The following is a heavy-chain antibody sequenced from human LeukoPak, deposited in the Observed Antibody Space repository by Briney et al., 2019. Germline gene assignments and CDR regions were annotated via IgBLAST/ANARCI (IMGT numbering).Heavy chain of an antibody. Sequence: PSQTLSLTCTVSGGSISSGSYYWSWIRQPAGKGPEWIGRIYTSGSTNYNPSLKSRVTISVDTSKNQFSLKLSSVTAADTAVYYCVRANRVGVIAAAWNYFDYWGQGTLVTVSS. D-gene: IGHD6-13*01. CDR3: VRANRVGVIAAAWNYFDY. V-gene: IGHV4-61*02. CDR1: GGSISSGSYY. CDR2: IYTSGST. J-gene: IGHJ4*02.